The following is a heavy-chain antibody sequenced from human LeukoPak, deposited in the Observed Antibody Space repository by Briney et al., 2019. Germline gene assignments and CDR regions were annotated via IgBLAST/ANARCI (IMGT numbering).Heavy chain of an antibody. V-gene: IGHV4-59*08. CDR1: GGSISSYY. CDR2: IYYSGST. D-gene: IGHD5-12*01. CDR3: ARVVATITSWFDP. Sequence: PSETLSLTCTVSGGSISSYYWSWIRQPPGKGLGWIGYIYYSGSTNYNPSLKSRVTISVDTSKNQFSLKLSSVTAADTAVYYCARVVATITSWFDPWGQGTLVTVSS. J-gene: IGHJ5*02.